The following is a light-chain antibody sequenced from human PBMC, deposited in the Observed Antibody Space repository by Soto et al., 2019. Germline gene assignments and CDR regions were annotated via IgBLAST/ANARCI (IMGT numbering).Light chain of an antibody. CDR3: QQYNSYWT. J-gene: IGKJ1*01. Sequence: DIQMTQSPSTLSASVGDRVTITCRASQSISSWLAWYQQKPGKAPKLLIYDASSFESGVPSRFSVSGSGTEFTLTISSLQPDDFATYYCQQYNSYWTFGQGTKVEIK. CDR1: QSISSW. CDR2: DAS. V-gene: IGKV1-5*01.